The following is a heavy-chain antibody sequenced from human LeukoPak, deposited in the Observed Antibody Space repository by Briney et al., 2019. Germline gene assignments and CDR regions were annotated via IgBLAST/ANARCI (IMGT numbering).Heavy chain of an antibody. D-gene: IGHD4-17*01. Sequence: PSETLSLTCAVSGGSFSAYYWTWIRQPPGKGLEWIGEINHSGSANYNPSLKSRVTSSLDTPKNQFSLKLSSVTAADTAVYYCARGQGTVTTHWGQGTLVTVSS. V-gene: IGHV4-34*01. CDR1: GGSFSAYY. CDR3: ARGQGTVTTH. CDR2: INHSGSA. J-gene: IGHJ4*02.